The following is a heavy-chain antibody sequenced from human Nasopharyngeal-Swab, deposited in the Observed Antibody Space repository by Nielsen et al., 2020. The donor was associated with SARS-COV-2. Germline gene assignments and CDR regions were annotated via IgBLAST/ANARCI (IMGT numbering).Heavy chain of an antibody. V-gene: IGHV4-38-2*01. J-gene: IGHJ5*02. CDR2: MYHTGST. CDR3: ARLYISPRRFDP. CDR1: GDSTTSGYF. Sequence: SETLSLTCAVSGDSTTSGYFWGWIRQPPGKGLEWIGSMYHTGSTYYNPSLKSRVTISIDTSKNQFSLKLSSVTAADTAVYYCARLYISPRRFDPWGQGTLVTVSS. D-gene: IGHD2-2*02.